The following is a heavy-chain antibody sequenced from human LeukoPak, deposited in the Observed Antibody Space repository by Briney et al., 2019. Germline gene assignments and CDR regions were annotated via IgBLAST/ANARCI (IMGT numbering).Heavy chain of an antibody. Sequence: SETLSLTCAVYGGSFSGYYWSWIRQPPGKGLEWIGEINHSGSTNYNPSLKSRVTISVDTSKNQFSLKLSSLTAADTAVYYCASKIVVVPAADPMDVWGKGTTVTVSS. D-gene: IGHD2-2*01. CDR1: GGSFSGYY. J-gene: IGHJ6*03. V-gene: IGHV4-34*01. CDR3: ASKIVVVPAADPMDV. CDR2: INHSGST.